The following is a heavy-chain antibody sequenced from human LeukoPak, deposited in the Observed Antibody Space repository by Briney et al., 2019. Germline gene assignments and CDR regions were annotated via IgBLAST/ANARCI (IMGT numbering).Heavy chain of an antibody. Sequence: SETLSLTCTVSGGSISSSSYYWGWIRQPPGKGLEWIGSIYYSGSTYYNPSLKSRVTISVDTSKNQFSLKLSSVTAADTAVYYCASPPPGGYYDSSGYYFDYWGQGTLVTVSS. J-gene: IGHJ4*02. V-gene: IGHV4-39*07. CDR2: IYYSGST. CDR3: ASPPPGGYYDSSGYYFDY. CDR1: GGSISSSSYY. D-gene: IGHD3-22*01.